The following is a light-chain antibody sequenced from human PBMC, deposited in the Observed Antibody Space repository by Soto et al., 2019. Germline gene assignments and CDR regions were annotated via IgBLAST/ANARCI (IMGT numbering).Light chain of an antibody. V-gene: IGKV3-15*01. Sequence: TQSPGTLSLSPGERATLSCRASQSVSSNLAWYQQKPGQAPRLLIYDASSRATGAPARFSGSGSGTDFTLTISSLQSEDFAVYYCQQYYKWPLTFGGGTKVDIK. J-gene: IGKJ4*01. CDR2: DAS. CDR1: QSVSSN. CDR3: QQYYKWPLT.